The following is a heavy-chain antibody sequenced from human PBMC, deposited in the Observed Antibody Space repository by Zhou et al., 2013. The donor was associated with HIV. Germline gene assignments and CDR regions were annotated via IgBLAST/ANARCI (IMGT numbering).Heavy chain of an antibody. CDR1: GYTFTSYD. J-gene: IGHJ5*02. D-gene: IGHD6-19*01. CDR2: MNPNSGNT. Sequence: QVQLVQSGAEVKKPGASVKVSCKASGYTFTSYDINWVRQATGQGLEWMGWMNPNSGNTGYAQKFQGRVTMTRNTSIGTAYMELSSLRSEDTAVYYCTRGNKYSSGWYFRGVIWFDPWGQGTLVTVSS. CDR3: TRGNKYSSGWYFRGVIWFDP. V-gene: IGHV1-8*01.